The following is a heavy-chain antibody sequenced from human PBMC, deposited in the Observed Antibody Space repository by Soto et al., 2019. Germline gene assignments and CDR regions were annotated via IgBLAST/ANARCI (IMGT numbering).Heavy chain of an antibody. CDR2: MNPNSGNT. CDR3: ARGSGLVYYYGMDV. CDR1: GYTFTSYD. J-gene: IGHJ6*02. V-gene: IGHV1-8*01. Sequence: ASVKVSCKASGYTFTSYDINWVRQATGQGLEWMGWMNPNSGNTDYAQKFQGRVTMTRNTSISTAYMELSSLRSEDTAVYYCARGSGLVYYYGMDVWGQGTTVTVS. D-gene: IGHD3-10*01.